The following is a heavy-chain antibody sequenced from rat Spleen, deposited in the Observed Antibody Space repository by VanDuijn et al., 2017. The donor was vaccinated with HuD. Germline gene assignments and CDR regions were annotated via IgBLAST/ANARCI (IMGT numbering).Heavy chain of an antibody. CDR2: ISYDGSST. Sequence: EVQLVESDGDLVQPGRSLKLSCAASGLTFSAYYMAWVRQAPTKGLEWVATISYDGSSTYYRDSVKGRFTISRDNAKNTLYLQMDSLRPEDTATYYCARPNYGYPFAYWGQGTLVTVSS. D-gene: IGHD1-11*01. CDR3: ARPNYGYPFAY. V-gene: IGHV5-29*01. J-gene: IGHJ3*01. CDR1: GLTFSAYY.